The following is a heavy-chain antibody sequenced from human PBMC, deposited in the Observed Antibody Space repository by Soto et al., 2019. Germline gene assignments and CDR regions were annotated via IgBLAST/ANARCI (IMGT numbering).Heavy chain of an antibody. J-gene: IGHJ5*02. CDR3: AKASMSAHQLLHP. CDR2: ISSEGNDK. CDR1: GFTFSNYG. Sequence: QVQLVESGGGVVQPGRSLRLSCAASGFTFSNYGMHWVRQAPGKGLEWVATISSEGNDKDYADAVKGQCTISRDNSKNTLDLPTNGLRAEDTALYYCAKASMSAHQLLHPWGQGTLVTVSS. D-gene: IGHD6-6*01. V-gene: IGHV3-30*18.